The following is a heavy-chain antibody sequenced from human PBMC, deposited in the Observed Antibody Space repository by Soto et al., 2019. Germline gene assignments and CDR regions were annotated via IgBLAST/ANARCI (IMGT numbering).Heavy chain of an antibody. Sequence: QVQLVESGGGVVQPGRSLRLSCAASGFTFSSYGMHWVRQAPGKGLEWVAVISYDGSNKYYADSVKGRFTISRDNSKNTLYLQMNSLRGEDTAVYYCAKEGGLGIVVVEIDYWGQGTLVTVSS. D-gene: IGHD3-22*01. CDR2: ISYDGSNK. CDR3: AKEGGLGIVVVEIDY. CDR1: GFTFSSYG. V-gene: IGHV3-30*18. J-gene: IGHJ4*02.